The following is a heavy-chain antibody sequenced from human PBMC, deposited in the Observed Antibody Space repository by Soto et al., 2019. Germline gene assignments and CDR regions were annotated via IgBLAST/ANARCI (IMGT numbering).Heavy chain of an antibody. CDR2: IDPSDSYT. Sequence: GESLKISCKGSGYSVTIYWISWVRQMPGKGLEWMGRIDPSDSYTNYSPSFQGHVTISADKSISTAYLQWSSLKASDTAMYSCAKHGTPVTTPWGQGTLVTVS. J-gene: IGHJ4*02. D-gene: IGHD4-17*01. V-gene: IGHV5-10-1*01. CDR1: GYSVTIYW. CDR3: AKHGTPVTTP.